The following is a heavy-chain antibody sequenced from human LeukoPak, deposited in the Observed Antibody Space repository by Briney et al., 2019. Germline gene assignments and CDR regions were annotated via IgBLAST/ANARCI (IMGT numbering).Heavy chain of an antibody. V-gene: IGHV3-23*01. CDR2: ISVSGGST. CDR3: ARTMIVVDHLAAFDI. CDR1: GFTFSNYA. Sequence: GGSLRLSCAASGFTFSNYAMSWVRQAPGKGLEWVSAISVSGGSTYYADSVKGRFTISRDNAKNSLNLQMNSLRAEDTAVYYCARTMIVVDHLAAFDIWGQGTMVTVSS. D-gene: IGHD3-22*01. J-gene: IGHJ3*02.